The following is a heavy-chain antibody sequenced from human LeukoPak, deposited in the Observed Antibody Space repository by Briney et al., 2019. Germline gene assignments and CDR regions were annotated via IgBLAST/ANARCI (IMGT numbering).Heavy chain of an antibody. Sequence: SETLSLTCTVSGGSISSYYWSWIRQPPGKGLEWIGYIYYSGSTYYNPSLKSRVTISVDTSKNQFSLKLSSVTAADTAVYYCARRSPNYDFWSGYSALNAFDIWGQGTMVTVSS. D-gene: IGHD3-3*01. V-gene: IGHV4-59*04. CDR1: GGSISSYY. J-gene: IGHJ3*02. CDR3: ARRSPNYDFWSGYSALNAFDI. CDR2: IYYSGST.